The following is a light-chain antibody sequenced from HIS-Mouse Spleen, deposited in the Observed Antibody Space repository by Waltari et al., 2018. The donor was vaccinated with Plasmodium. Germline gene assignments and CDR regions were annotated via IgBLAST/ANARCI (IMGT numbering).Light chain of an antibody. Sequence: DIQMTQSPSYLSASVGDRVTITCRASQSIRSYLNWYQQKPGKAPKLLIYAASSLQSGVPSRFSGSGSGTDFTLTISSLQPEDFATYYCQQSYSTPPTFGGGTKVEIK. V-gene: IGKV1-39*01. CDR3: QQSYSTPPT. CDR2: AAS. CDR1: QSIRSY. J-gene: IGKJ4*01.